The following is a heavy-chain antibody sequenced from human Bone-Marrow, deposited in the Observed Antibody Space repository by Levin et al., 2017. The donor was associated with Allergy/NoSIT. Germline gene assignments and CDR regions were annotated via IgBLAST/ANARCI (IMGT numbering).Heavy chain of an antibody. CDR3: ARDDRTEYYYYGMDV. J-gene: IGHJ6*02. CDR1: GFTFSSYS. Sequence: GESLKISCAASGFTFSSYSMNWVRQAPGKGLEWVSSISSSSSYIYYADSVKGRFTISRDNAKNSLYLQMNSLRAEDTAVYYCARDDRTEYYYYGMDVWGQGTTVTVSS. CDR2: ISSSSSYI. V-gene: IGHV3-21*01.